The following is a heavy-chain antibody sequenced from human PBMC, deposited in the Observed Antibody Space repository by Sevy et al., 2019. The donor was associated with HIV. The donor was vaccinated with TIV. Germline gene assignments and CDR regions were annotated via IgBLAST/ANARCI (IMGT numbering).Heavy chain of an antibody. J-gene: IGHJ4*02. D-gene: IGHD3-22*01. Sequence: ASVKVSCKVSGYSVIEFSMHWVRQAPGKGLEWMGTFDPEDDETIYAQKIHGRVTMTEDTSTDTAYMELSSLRSEDTAVYYCATTKDYYDSSGYPFDYWGQGTLVTVSS. CDR1: GYSVIEFS. CDR3: ATTKDYYDSSGYPFDY. V-gene: IGHV1-24*01. CDR2: FDPEDDET.